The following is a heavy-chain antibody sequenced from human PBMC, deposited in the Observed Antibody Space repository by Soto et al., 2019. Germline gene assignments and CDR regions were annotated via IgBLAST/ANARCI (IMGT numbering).Heavy chain of an antibody. CDR1: GDSISSSAYY. J-gene: IGHJ4*02. Sequence: PSETLSLTCTVSGDSISSSAYYWGWLRQPPGKGLEWVGSIHYGGNTYYNPSLKSRVTISVDTSKNQVSLKLTPVTAADTALYYCARTYCRNGSCKKTVFDYWGQGTLVTVSS. CDR3: ARTYCRNGSCKKTVFDY. V-gene: IGHV4-39*01. D-gene: IGHD2-8*01. CDR2: IHYGGNT.